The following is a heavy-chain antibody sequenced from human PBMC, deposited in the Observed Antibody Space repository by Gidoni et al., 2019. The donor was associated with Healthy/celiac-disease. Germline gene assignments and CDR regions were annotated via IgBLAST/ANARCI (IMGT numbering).Heavy chain of an antibody. J-gene: IGHJ5*02. V-gene: IGHV3-48*04. CDR2: ISSSSSTI. Sequence: EVQLVESGGGLVQPGGSLRLPCAASGFPFSSYSMHWVRQAPGKGLEWVSYISSSSSTIYYADSVKGRFTISRDNAKNSLYLQMNSLRAEDTAVYYCARDWSRISLWFGEETGFDPWGQGTLVTVSS. CDR1: GFPFSSYS. CDR3: ARDWSRISLWFGEETGFDP. D-gene: IGHD3-10*01.